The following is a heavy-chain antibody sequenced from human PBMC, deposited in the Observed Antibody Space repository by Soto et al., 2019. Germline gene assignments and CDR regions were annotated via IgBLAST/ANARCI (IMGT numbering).Heavy chain of an antibody. CDR3: ARHAVHSSGFIDY. D-gene: IGHD6-19*01. CDR1: GGSISSSSYY. Sequence: QLQLQESGPGLVKPSETLSLTCTVSGGSISSSSYYWGWIRQPPGKGLEWIGRIYYSGSTYYNPTFKSRVTTSVETSKNQFSLRLSSVTAADTAVYYCARHAVHSSGFIDYWGQGTLVTVAS. V-gene: IGHV4-39*01. J-gene: IGHJ4*02. CDR2: IYYSGST.